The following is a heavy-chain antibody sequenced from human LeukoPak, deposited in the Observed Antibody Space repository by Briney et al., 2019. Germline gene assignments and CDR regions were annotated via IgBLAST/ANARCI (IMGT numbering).Heavy chain of an antibody. J-gene: IGHJ4*02. CDR3: ARGPNYDSSGYYGY. V-gene: IGHV4-59*01. Sequence: SETLSLTCTVSGGSISSYYWSWIRQPPGKGLEWIGYIYYSGSTNYNPSLKSRVTISVDTSKNQFSLKLSSVTAADTAVYYCARGPNYDSSGYYGYWGQGTLVTVSS. D-gene: IGHD3-22*01. CDR1: GGSISSYY. CDR2: IYYSGST.